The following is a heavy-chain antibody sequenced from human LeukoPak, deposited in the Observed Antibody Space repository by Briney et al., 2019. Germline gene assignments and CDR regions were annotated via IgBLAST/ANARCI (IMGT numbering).Heavy chain of an antibody. CDR1: GYTFTSYD. CDR3: ARSTVVPAAILPEDY. J-gene: IGHJ4*02. V-gene: IGHV1-8*03. D-gene: IGHD2-2*01. Sequence: GASVKVSCKASGYTFTSYDINWVRQATGQGLEWMGWMNPNSDNTGYAQKFQGRVTITRNTSISTAYMELSSLRSEDTAVYYCARSTVVPAAILPEDYWGQGTLVTVSS. CDR2: MNPNSDNT.